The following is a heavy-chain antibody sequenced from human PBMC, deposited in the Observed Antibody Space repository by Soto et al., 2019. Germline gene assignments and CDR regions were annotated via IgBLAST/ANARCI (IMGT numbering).Heavy chain of an antibody. J-gene: IGHJ4*02. D-gene: IGHD6-19*01. CDR3: AIETYSSVWTPTFDY. CDR2: ISYDGSNK. V-gene: IGHV3-30-3*01. Sequence: QVQLVESGGGVVQPGRSLRLSCAASGFTFSSYAMHWVRQAPGKGLEWVAVISYDGSNKYYADSVNGRFTISIDNSKSTLYLQMNSLRAEDTAVYYCAIETYSSVWTPTFDYWGQGTLVTFSS. CDR1: GFTFSSYA.